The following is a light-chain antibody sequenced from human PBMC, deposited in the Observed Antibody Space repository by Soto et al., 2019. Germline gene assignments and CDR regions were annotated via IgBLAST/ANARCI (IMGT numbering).Light chain of an antibody. Sequence: QSVLTQPPSASASLGASVILTCTLSSGYSNYKVDWYQQRPGKGPRFVMRVGTGGIVGSKGDGIPDRFSVLGSGLNRYLTIKNIQEEDESDYHCGADHGSGSNFVYLVFGGGTKLTVL. CDR1: SGYSNYK. J-gene: IGLJ2*01. CDR3: GADHGSGSNFVYLV. V-gene: IGLV9-49*01. CDR2: VGTGGIVG.